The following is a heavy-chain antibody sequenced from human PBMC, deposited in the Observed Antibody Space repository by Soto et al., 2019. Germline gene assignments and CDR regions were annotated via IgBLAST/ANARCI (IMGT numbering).Heavy chain of an antibody. D-gene: IGHD3-3*01. CDR1: GFTFSSYS. Sequence: GGSLRLSCAASGFTFSSYSMNWVRQAPGKGLEWVSYISSSSSTIYYADSVKGRFTISRDNAKNSLYLQMNSLRAEDTAVYYCARSDLNYDFCSGYYDAFDIWGQGTMVTVSS. V-gene: IGHV3-48*04. J-gene: IGHJ3*02. CDR3: ARSDLNYDFCSGYYDAFDI. CDR2: ISSSSSTI.